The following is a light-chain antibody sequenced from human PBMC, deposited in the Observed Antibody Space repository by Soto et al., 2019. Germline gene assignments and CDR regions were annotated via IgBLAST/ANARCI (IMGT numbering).Light chain of an antibody. CDR2: AAS. J-gene: IGKJ2*01. CDR3: QHSYTSPPYT. CDR1: QTISYY. V-gene: IGKV1-39*01. Sequence: DIPMTQSPSSLSASVGDRVTITCRASQTISYYLNWYQQKPGKAPKLLMYAASTLQSGVPSRFSGSGSGTDFTLTISSLQPEDFATYYCQHSYTSPPYTFGQGTKVEIK.